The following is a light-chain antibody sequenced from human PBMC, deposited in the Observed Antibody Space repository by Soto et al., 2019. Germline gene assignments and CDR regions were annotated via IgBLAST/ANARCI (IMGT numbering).Light chain of an antibody. CDR3: GSYAGSITV. CDR1: SSDVGSYNY. V-gene: IGLV2-8*01. CDR2: EVS. Sequence: QSVLTQPPSASGSPGQSVTISCTVTSSDVGSYNYVSWYQQHPGKAPKLMIYEVSKRPSGVPDRFSGSKSGNTASLTVSGLQAEDEADYYCGSYAGSITVFGTGTKVTVL. J-gene: IGLJ1*01.